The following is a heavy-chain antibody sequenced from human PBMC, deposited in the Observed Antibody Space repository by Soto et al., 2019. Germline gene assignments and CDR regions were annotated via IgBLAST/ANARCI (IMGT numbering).Heavy chain of an antibody. J-gene: IGHJ5*02. CDR1: GYTFTSYG. D-gene: IGHD2-2*01. Sequence: ASVKVSCKASGYTFTSYGISWVRQAPGQGLEWMGWISAYNGNTNYAQKLQGRVTMTTDTSTSTAYMELRSLRSADTAVYYCARPVCSSTSCAGGANWFDAWGQGTLVTVSS. CDR2: ISAYNGNT. CDR3: ARPVCSSTSCAGGANWFDA. V-gene: IGHV1-18*01.